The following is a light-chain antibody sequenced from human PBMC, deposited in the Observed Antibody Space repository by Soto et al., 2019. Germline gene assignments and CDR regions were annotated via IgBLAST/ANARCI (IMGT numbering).Light chain of an antibody. Sequence: DIQMTQSPSSLSASVGDRVSITCRASQTISTNVNWFQQKPGEVPKILIYGASTLQSGVPSRFSGSGSGADFTLTISKLQPEDFATYFCQQSYDHPLTFGQGTRLEI. CDR2: GAS. CDR1: QTISTN. J-gene: IGKJ5*01. V-gene: IGKV1-39*01. CDR3: QQSYDHPLT.